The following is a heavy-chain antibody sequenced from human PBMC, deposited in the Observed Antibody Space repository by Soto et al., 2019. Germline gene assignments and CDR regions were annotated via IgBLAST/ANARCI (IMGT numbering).Heavy chain of an antibody. Sequence: ASVEVSCKASGYTFTSYGISWVRQAPGQGLEWMGWISAYNGNTNYAQKLQGRVTMTTDTSTSTAYMELRSLRSDDTAVYYCARDFGYCSSTSCYTPYYYYGMDVWGQGPTITLSS. J-gene: IGHJ6*02. CDR1: GYTFTSYG. CDR2: ISAYNGNT. CDR3: ARDFGYCSSTSCYTPYYYYGMDV. V-gene: IGHV1-18*04. D-gene: IGHD2-2*02.